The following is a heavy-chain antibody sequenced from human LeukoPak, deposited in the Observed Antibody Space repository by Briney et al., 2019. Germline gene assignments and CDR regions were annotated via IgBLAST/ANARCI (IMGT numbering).Heavy chain of an antibody. CDR1: GGTFSSYA. D-gene: IGHD3-9*01. CDR2: IIPIFGTA. CDR3: ARLGVGYDIQHWFDP. V-gene: IGHV1-69*05. J-gene: IGHJ5*02. Sequence: SVKVSCKASGGTFSSYAISWVRQAPGQGLEWMGRIIPIFGTADYAQQFQGRVTMTTDESRSTAYMELSSLRSDDTAVYYCARLGVGYDIQHWFDPWGQGTLVTVSS.